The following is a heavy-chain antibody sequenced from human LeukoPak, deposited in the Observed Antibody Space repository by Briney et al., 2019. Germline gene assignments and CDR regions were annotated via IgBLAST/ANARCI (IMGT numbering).Heavy chain of an antibody. D-gene: IGHD3-16*01. J-gene: IGHJ2*01. Sequence: SETLSLTCTVYGGSISSHYWSWIRQPAGKGLEWIGRIYTSGNTNYNPSLKSRVTISLDTSKNQLSLRLTSVTAADTALYYCARDPAGWVFDLWGRGTLVTVSS. V-gene: IGHV4-4*07. CDR1: GGSISSHY. CDR3: ARDPAGWVFDL. CDR2: IYTSGNT.